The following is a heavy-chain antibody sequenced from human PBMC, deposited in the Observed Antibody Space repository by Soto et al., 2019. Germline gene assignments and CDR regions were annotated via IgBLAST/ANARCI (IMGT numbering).Heavy chain of an antibody. CDR2: IYYTGST. V-gene: IGHV4-59*11. Sequence: ETLSLTCTVSGGSINNHYWSWIRQPPGKGLEWIGYIYYTGSTNYNPSLKSRVTISVDRSKNQFSLKLTSVTAADTAMYYCARGTTTMAPKNWFDPWGQGSLVTVSS. CDR1: GGSINNHY. J-gene: IGHJ5*02. CDR3: ARGTTTMAPKNWFDP. D-gene: IGHD5-18*01.